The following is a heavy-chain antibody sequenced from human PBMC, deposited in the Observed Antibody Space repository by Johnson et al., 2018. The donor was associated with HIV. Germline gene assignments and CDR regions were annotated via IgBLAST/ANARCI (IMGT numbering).Heavy chain of an antibody. D-gene: IGHD1-26*01. CDR3: ARVGPGHAFDI. CDR2: INSDGSST. J-gene: IGHJ3*02. V-gene: IGHV3-74*02. CDR1: GFTFSSYW. Sequence: VQLVESGGGLVQPGGSLRLSCAASGFTFSSYWMHWVRQAPGQGLVWVSRINSDGSSTNYADSVKGRFTISRDNVKNTLYLQMNSLRAEDTAMYYCARVGPGHAFDIWGQGTMVTVSS.